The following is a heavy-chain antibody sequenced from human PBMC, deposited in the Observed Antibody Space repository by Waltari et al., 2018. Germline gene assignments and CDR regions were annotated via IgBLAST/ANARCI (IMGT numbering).Heavy chain of an antibody. CDR3: AGKNTGIAVAASFDY. J-gene: IGHJ4*02. D-gene: IGHD6-19*01. CDR2: IIPILGIA. CDR1: GGTFSSYT. Sequence: QVQLVQSGAEVKKPGSSVKVSCKASGGTFSSYTISWVRQAPGQGLEWMGRIIPILGIANYAQKFQGRVTITADKSTSTAYMELSSLRSEDTAVYYCAGKNTGIAVAASFDYWGQGTLVTVSS. V-gene: IGHV1-69*02.